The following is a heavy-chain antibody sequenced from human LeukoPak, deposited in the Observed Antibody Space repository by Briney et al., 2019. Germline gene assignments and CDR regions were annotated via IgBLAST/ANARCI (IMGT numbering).Heavy chain of an antibody. CDR3: ARTFDTSGYYYYYDN. CDR2: IHKNVGT. V-gene: IGHV4-59*01. CDR1: GGSISSNY. J-gene: IGHJ4*02. Sequence: PSETLSLTCTVSGGSISSNYWSWIRQPPGKGLEWIGYIHKNVGTNYNPSLKSQVTISLDTSKNQFSLKLSSVTAADTAVYYCARTFDTSGYYYYYDNWGQGTLVTVSS. D-gene: IGHD3-22*01.